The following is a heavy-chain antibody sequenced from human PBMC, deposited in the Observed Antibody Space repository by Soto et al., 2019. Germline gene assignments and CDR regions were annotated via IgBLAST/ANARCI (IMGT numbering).Heavy chain of an antibody. J-gene: IGHJ6*02. CDR3: ARDQLDSYGLYYGMDV. V-gene: IGHV4-61*01. CDR1: GGSVSSGSYY. CDR2: IYYSGST. Sequence: QVQLQESGPGLVKPSETLSLTCTVSGGSVSSGSYYWSWIRQPPGKGLEWIGYIYYSGSTNYNPSLKSRVTISVDTSKNQFSLKLSSVTAADTAVYYCARDQLDSYGLYYGMDVWGQGTTVTVSS. D-gene: IGHD4-17*01.